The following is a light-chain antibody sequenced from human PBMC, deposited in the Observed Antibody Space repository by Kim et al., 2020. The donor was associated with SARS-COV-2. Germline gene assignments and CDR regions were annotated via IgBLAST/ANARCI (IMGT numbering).Light chain of an antibody. V-gene: IGKV1-39*01. CDR1: QSSISH. CDR2: DTS. Sequence: ASVVDSITITCRPTQSSISHLNRYQQQQRRAPTLLMTDTSTLQGGGASRCSGSGCETDLTLTISSRQPEDVAAYFCQQSYITPLTFGPGTKVDIK. CDR3: QQSYITPLT. J-gene: IGKJ3*01.